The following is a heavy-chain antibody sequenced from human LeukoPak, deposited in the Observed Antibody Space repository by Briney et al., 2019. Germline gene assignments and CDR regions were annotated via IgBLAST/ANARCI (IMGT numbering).Heavy chain of an antibody. Sequence: PGGFLRLSCAASGFTFSSYGMHWVRQAPGKGLEWVAVIWYDGSNKYYADSVKGRFTISRDNSKNTLYLQMNSLRAEDTAVYYCAKSRIWYDSSGYFIFDYWGQGTLVTVSS. CDR2: IWYDGSNK. CDR3: AKSRIWYDSSGYFIFDY. D-gene: IGHD3-22*01. J-gene: IGHJ4*02. V-gene: IGHV3-33*06. CDR1: GFTFSSYG.